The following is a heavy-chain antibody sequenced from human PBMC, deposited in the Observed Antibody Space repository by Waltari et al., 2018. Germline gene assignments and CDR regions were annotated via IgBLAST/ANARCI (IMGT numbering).Heavy chain of an antibody. CDR1: GGSFSGHY. Sequence: QVQLQQWGAGLLKPSETLSLSCTVYGGSFSGHYWSWIRQPPGKGVEWIGDINHSGSTNYNSSLKGRVTISVYTSKNQFSLKVSFVTAADTAMYYCARNRYYYYMDVWGKGTTVTISS. CDR2: INHSGST. CDR3: ARNRYYYYMDV. V-gene: IGHV4-34*01. J-gene: IGHJ6*03.